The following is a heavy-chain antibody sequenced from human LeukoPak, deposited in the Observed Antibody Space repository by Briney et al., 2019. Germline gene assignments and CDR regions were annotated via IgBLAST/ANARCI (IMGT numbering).Heavy chain of an antibody. CDR2: IYYSGST. CDR3: ARDSERTTSYYYYGLDV. V-gene: IGHV4-31*03. CDR1: GASISSGDFY. Sequence: SQTLSLTCSVSGASISSGDFYWTWIRQHPGEGLEWIGYIYYSGSTYYTPSLKSRVTISVDTSKNQFSLKLSSVTAADTAVYYCARDSERTTSYYYYGLDVWGQGTTVTVSS. J-gene: IGHJ6*02. D-gene: IGHD1-1*01.